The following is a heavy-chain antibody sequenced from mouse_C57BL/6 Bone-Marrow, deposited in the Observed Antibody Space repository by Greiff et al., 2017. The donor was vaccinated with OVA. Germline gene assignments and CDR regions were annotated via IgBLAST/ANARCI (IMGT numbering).Heavy chain of an antibody. D-gene: IGHD2-4*01. CDR1: GYTFTSYW. Sequence: QVQLQQPGAELVKPGASVKLSCKASGYTFTSYWMQWVKQRPGQGLEWIGEIDPSDSYTNYNQKFKGKATLTVDTSSSTAYMQLSSLTSEDSAVYYCAREIYYDSGGFAYWGQGTLVTVSA. CDR2: IDPSDSYT. J-gene: IGHJ3*01. CDR3: AREIYYDSGGFAY. V-gene: IGHV1-50*01.